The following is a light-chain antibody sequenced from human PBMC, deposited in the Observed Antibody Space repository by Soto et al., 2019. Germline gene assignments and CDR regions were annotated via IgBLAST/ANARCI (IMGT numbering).Light chain of an antibody. CDR2: GAS. J-gene: IGKJ2*01. Sequence: EIVLTQSPGTLSLSPGERATLSCRASHAVTNNFLAWYQQKPGQAPRLVIYGASSRPACIPDRVSGSGAVIDCTLAISRLEPEDFAVYFCQQDGTSPGTFGQGTKLELK. CDR1: HAVTNNF. CDR3: QQDGTSPGT. V-gene: IGKV3-20*01.